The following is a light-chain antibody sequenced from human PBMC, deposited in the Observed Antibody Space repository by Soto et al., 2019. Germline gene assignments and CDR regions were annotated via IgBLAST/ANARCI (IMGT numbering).Light chain of an antibody. Sequence: QSVLTQPASVSGSPGQSITISCTGAISDVGGYNYVSWYRHHPGKSPQLMIYDVSNRPSGVSNRFSGSKSGNTASLTISGLQAEDEADYYCRSYATTSTLVFGTGNKVTDL. V-gene: IGLV2-14*03. CDR1: ISDVGGYNY. CDR3: RSYATTSTLV. J-gene: IGLJ1*01. CDR2: DVS.